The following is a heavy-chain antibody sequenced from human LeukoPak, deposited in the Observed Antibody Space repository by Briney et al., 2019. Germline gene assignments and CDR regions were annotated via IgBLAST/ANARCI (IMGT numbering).Heavy chain of an antibody. CDR3: ARDRYDSTQLNWFDP. V-gene: IGHV6-1*01. Sequence: SQTLSLTFAISGDSVSINSAAWNWIRQSPSRGLEWLGRTYYRSKWYNDYAVSVKSRITINPDTSKNQFSLQLNSVTPKDTAVYYCARDRYDSTQLNWFDPWGQGTLVTVSS. D-gene: IGHD3-22*01. CDR2: TYYRSKWYN. CDR1: GDSVSINSAA. J-gene: IGHJ5*02.